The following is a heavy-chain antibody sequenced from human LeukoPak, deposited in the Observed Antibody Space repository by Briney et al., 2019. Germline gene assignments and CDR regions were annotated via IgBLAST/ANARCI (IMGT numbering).Heavy chain of an antibody. CDR3: ARGRTYDFWSGYIDYYYMDV. J-gene: IGHJ6*03. CDR2: IYTSGST. V-gene: IGHV4-4*07. Sequence: SETLSLTCTVSGGSISSYYWSWIRQPAGKGLGWIGRIYTSGSTNYNPSLKSRVTMSVDTSKNQFSLKLSSVTAADTAVYYCARGRTYDFWSGYIDYYYMDVWGKGTTVTSP. CDR1: GGSISSYY. D-gene: IGHD3-3*01.